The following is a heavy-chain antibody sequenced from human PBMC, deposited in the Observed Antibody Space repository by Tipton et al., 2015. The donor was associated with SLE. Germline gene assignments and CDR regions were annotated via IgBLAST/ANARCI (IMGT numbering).Heavy chain of an antibody. Sequence: TLSLTCTVSGGSISSHYWSWIRQPPGRGLEWIGSIYHSGSTYYNPSLKSRVTISVDTSKNQFSLKLSSVTAADTAVYYCARQGRTDWYFDLWGRGTLVTVSS. CDR1: GGSISSHY. D-gene: IGHD3-10*01. J-gene: IGHJ2*01. V-gene: IGHV4-39*01. CDR2: IYHSGST. CDR3: ARQGRTDWYFDL.